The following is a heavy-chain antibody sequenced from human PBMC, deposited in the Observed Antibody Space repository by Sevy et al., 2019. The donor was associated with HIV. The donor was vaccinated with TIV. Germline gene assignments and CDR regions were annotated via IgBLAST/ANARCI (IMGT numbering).Heavy chain of an antibody. V-gene: IGHV1-18*01. CDR3: ARQRRGPWYFDY. J-gene: IGHJ4*02. Sequence: ASVKVSCKASGYTFSNYDINWVRQAPGQGLEWMGRISVYNGDTDYSQKLQGRVTMTTDTSTNTVYMDLRSLRSDDTATYYCARQRRGPWYFDYWGQGTLVTVSS. CDR2: ISVYNGDT. CDR1: GYTFSNYD.